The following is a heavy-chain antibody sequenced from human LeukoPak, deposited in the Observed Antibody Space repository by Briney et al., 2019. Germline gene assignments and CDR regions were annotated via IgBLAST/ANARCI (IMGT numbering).Heavy chain of an antibody. J-gene: IGHJ4*02. CDR2: INHSGST. Sequence: PSETLSLTCAVYGGSFSGYYWSWIRQPPGKGLEWIGEINHSGSTNYNPSLKSRVTISVDTSKNQSSLKLSSVTAADTAVYYCARRYSYGSLRDFDYWGQGTLVTVSS. D-gene: IGHD5-18*01. CDR3: ARRYSYGSLRDFDY. V-gene: IGHV4-34*01. CDR1: GGSFSGYY.